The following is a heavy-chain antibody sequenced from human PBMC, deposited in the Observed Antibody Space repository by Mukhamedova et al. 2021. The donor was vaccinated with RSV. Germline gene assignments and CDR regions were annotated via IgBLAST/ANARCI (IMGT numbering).Heavy chain of an antibody. CDR3: ARPRYSYGLGAFDI. CDR2: IYSGGST. D-gene: IGHD5-18*01. Sequence: GKGLEWVSVIYSGGSTYYADSVKGRFTISRDNSKNTLYLQMNSLRAEDMAVYYCARPRYSYGLGAFDIWGQGTMVTVSS. V-gene: IGHV3-66*02. J-gene: IGHJ3*02.